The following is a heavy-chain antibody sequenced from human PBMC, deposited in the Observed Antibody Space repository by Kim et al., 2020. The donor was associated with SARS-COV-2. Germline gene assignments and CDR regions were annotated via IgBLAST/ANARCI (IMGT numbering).Heavy chain of an antibody. D-gene: IGHD5-18*01. V-gene: IGHV3-21*01. CDR1: GFTFSSYS. Sequence: GGSLRLSCAASGFTFSSYSMNWVRQAPGKGLEWVSSISSSSSYIYYADSVKGRFTISRDNAKNSLYLQMNSLRAEDTAVYYCARDQYSYGQYNWFDPWGQGTLVTVSS. CDR3: ARDQYSYGQYNWFDP. J-gene: IGHJ5*02. CDR2: ISSSSSYI.